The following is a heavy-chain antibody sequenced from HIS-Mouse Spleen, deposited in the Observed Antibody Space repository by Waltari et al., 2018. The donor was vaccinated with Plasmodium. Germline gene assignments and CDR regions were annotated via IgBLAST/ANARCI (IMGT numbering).Heavy chain of an antibody. CDR3: ARVLGYKAAAGTFVEYFQH. V-gene: IGHV1-2*02. J-gene: IGHJ1*01. CDR2: INPNSGGT. Sequence: QVQLVQSGAEVKKPGASVKVSCKASGYTFTGYYMHWVRQAPGPGPEWMGWINPNSGGTNYAQKFQGRVTMTRDTSISTAYMELSRLRSDDTAVYYCARVLGYKAAAGTFVEYFQHWGQGTLVTVSS. CDR1: GYTFTGYY. D-gene: IGHD6-13*01.